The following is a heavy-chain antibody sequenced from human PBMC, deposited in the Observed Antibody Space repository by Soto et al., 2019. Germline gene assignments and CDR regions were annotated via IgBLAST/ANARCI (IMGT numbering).Heavy chain of an antibody. CDR1: GFSLSTSGVG. D-gene: IGHD3-10*01. V-gene: IGHV2-5*02. CDR2: IYWDDDK. Sequence: QITLKESGPTLVKPTQTLTLTCTFSGFSLSTSGVGVGWIRQPPGKALEWLALIYWDDDKRYSPSLKSRLTHTKDTSKTQVVLTMTNMDPVDTATYYCALTYYGSGRYYNVRWFDPWGQGTLVTVSS. CDR3: ALTYYGSGRYYNVRWFDP. J-gene: IGHJ5*02.